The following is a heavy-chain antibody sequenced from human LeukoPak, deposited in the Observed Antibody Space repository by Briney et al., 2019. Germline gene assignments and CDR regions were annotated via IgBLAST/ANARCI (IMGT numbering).Heavy chain of an antibody. Sequence: PSETLSLTCTVSGGSMINFYWTWIRQSAGRGLEWIGRISGSGSTDFNPSLKSRVTMTVDRSKNQFSLKLTSVTATDTAVYYCAREGRGSTQGYWGQGTLVTVSS. V-gene: IGHV4-4*07. CDR2: ISGSGST. CDR3: AREGRGSTQGY. J-gene: IGHJ4*02. CDR1: GGSMINFY. D-gene: IGHD1-26*01.